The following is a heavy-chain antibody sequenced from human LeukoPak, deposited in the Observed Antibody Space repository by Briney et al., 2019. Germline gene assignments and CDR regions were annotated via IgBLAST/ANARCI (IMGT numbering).Heavy chain of an antibody. V-gene: IGHV1-2*06. CDR2: INPNSGGA. J-gene: IGHJ4*02. CDR1: GYTFSGYS. CDR3: ARSYSNSPSFDY. Sequence: GASVKVSCKASGYTFSGYSMHWVRQTPGQGLEWMGRINPNSGGASCAQNFQGRLTMTRDTSISTAYMELSSLRSDDTAVYYCARSYSNSPSFDYWGQGTLVTVSS. D-gene: IGHD6-6*01.